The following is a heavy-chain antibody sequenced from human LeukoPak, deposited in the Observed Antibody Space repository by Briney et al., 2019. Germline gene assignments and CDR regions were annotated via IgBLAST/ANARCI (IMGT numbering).Heavy chain of an antibody. D-gene: IGHD3-22*01. CDR2: IKPDGTEK. Sequence: QPGGSLRLSCVASGFTFGGDWMSWVRQAPGKGLEWVANIKPDGTEKYYVDSVKGRFTISRDNAKNSLYLQLNSLRAEDTAVYYCVRYYDPPVGGAFDIWGPGTMVTVSS. J-gene: IGHJ3*02. CDR1: GFTFGGDW. CDR3: VRYYDPPVGGAFDI. V-gene: IGHV3-7*01.